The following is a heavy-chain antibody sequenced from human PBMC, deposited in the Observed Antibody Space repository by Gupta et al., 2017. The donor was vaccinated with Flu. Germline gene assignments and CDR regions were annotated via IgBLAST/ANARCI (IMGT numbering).Heavy chain of an antibody. CDR2: RSHDGRNY. D-gene: IGHD5-24*01. J-gene: IGHJ6*02. Sequence: RVVESGGGVVQHGRSVRLSCALSGFRCRTYGIHWLRQAPGKGLEWVAVRSHDGRNYYHTDSVKGRFTISMDNSKNTLYLQMSSLRTEDTAVYYCANDWSWDNNNYGMNVWGQGTTVTVSS. CDR1: GFRCRTYG. CDR3: ANDWSWDNNNYGMNV. V-gene: IGHV3-30*18.